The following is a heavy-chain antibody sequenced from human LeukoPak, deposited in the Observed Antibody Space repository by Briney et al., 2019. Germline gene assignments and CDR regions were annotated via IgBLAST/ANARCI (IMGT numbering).Heavy chain of an antibody. CDR1: GFTFSRYA. J-gene: IGHJ4*02. V-gene: IGHV3-30*04. Sequence: GGSLRLSCAASGFTFSRYAMHWVRQAPGKGLEWLAFISYGGSNKYYADSVKGRLTISRDNSKNTLYLQMNSLRAEDTAVYFCVKDLSGYWTSDYWGQGTLVTVSS. D-gene: IGHD1-1*01. CDR3: VKDLSGYWTSDY. CDR2: ISYGGSNK.